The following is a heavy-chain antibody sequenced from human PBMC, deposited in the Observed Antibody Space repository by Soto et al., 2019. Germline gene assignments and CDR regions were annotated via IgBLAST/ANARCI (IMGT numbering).Heavy chain of an antibody. J-gene: IGHJ4*02. Sequence: QVQLQESGPGLVKPSGTLSLTCDVSNGSISSNNWWSWVRQAPEKGLEWLGEISRRGSVNDNLSLKGRVTMSVDKSKDQFALRLSSVTAAETAIYDCVRNTRGLRPDRAYFFDSWGQGTLVTVSS. V-gene: IGHV4-4*02. D-gene: IGHD4-17*01. CDR1: NGSISSNNW. CDR2: ISRRGSV. CDR3: VRNTRGLRPDRAYFFDS.